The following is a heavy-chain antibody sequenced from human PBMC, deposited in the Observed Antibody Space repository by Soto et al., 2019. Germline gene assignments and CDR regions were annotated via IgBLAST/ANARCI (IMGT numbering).Heavy chain of an antibody. CDR3: ARDRKARRDIVVVPAASPFDY. V-gene: IGHV1-2*02. CDR1: GHTFTGYY. J-gene: IGHJ4*02. D-gene: IGHD2-2*01. Sequence: ASVKVSCKASGHTFTGYYMHWVRQAPGQGLEWMGWINPNSGGTNYAQKFQGRVTMTRDTSISTAYMELSRLRSDDTAVYYCARDRKARRDIVVVPAASPFDYWGQGTLVT. CDR2: INPNSGGT.